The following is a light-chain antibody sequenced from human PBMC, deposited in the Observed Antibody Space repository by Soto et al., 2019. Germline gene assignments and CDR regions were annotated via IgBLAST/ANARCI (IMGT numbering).Light chain of an antibody. CDR1: SSDIGSYNL. J-gene: IGLJ3*02. Sequence: QSALTQPASVSGSPGQSITISCTGTSSDIGSYNLVSWYQQDPGKAPKLLIYDVSERPSGVFNRFSGSKSGNTASLTISGLQVEDEADYYCCSYAGSSALVFGGGTKVTVL. CDR2: DVS. V-gene: IGLV2-23*02. CDR3: CSYAGSSALV.